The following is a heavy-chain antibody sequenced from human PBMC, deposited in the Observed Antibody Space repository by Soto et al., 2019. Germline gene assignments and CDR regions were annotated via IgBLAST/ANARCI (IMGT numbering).Heavy chain of an antibody. CDR1: GGSFSSYH. CDR2: INHLTTT. CDR3: ARGYDTALAPIF. D-gene: IGHD5-18*01. J-gene: IGHJ4*02. V-gene: IGHV4-34*01. Sequence: XETLSLTCAVYGGSFSSYHWSWIRQTPGKGLEWIGEINHLTTTNYNPSLKSRVIISLDTPKNQFSLKLSSVTAADTAVYYCARGYDTALAPIFWGQGILVTVSS.